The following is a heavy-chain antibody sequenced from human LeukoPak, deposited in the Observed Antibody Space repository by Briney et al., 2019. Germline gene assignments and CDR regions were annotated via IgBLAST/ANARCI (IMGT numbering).Heavy chain of an antibody. J-gene: IGHJ6*02. V-gene: IGHV1-2*06. D-gene: IGHD2-8*01. CDR3: ARDRTIGMDV. CDR2: INPNSGGT. Sequence: ASVKVSCKASGYTFTGYYMHWLRQAPGQGPEWMGRINPNSGGTNFAQKFQGRVTMTRDTSISTAYMELNRLTSDDTAVYYCARDRTIGMDVWGQGTTVTVSS. CDR1: GYTFTGYY.